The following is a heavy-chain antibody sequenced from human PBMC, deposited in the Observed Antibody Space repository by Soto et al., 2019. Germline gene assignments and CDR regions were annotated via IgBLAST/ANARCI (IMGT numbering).Heavy chain of an antibody. J-gene: IGHJ4*02. CDR1: GGSISSSSYY. CDR2: IYYSGST. Sequence: QLQLQESGPGLVKPSETLSLTCTVSGGSISSSSYYWGWIRQPPGKGLEWIGSIYYSGSTYYNPSLKSRVTISVDTSKNQFSLKLSSVTAVDTAVYYCARHRRPTYYYDSSGYYYFDYWGQGTLVTVSS. V-gene: IGHV4-39*01. D-gene: IGHD3-22*01. CDR3: ARHRRPTYYYDSSGYYYFDY.